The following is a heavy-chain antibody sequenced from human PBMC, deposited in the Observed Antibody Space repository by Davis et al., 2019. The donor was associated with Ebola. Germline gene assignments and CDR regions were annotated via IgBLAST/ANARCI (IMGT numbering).Heavy chain of an antibody. Sequence: PGGSLRLSCVASEFTFRDYSINWIRQAPGKGLEWMSIISHDGSNRFYADSVKGRFTISRDNTKNTLYLQMNNLRPEDTAVYYCAKSGLSFGVVKYHYGMDVWGKGTTVTVSS. CDR3: AKSGLSFGVVKYHYGMDV. V-gene: IGHV3-30*01. J-gene: IGHJ6*04. CDR1: EFTFRDYS. D-gene: IGHD3-3*01. CDR2: ISHDGSNR.